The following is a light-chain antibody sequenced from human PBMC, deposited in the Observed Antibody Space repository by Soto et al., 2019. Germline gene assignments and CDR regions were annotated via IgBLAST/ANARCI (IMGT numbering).Light chain of an antibody. J-gene: IGKJ1*01. Sequence: EIVVTKSPATLSLHPGERATLHCRASQSVSSYLAWSQQQPGQAPRLLIYDASNRATGIPARFSGSGSGTDFTLTSSRLEPEDCAVYYCQQYGSSGPFGQGTKV. CDR2: DAS. V-gene: IGKV3-11*01. CDR3: QQYGSSGP. CDR1: QSVSSY.